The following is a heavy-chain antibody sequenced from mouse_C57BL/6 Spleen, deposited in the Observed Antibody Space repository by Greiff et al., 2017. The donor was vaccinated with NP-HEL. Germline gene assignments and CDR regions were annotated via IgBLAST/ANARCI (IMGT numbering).Heavy chain of an antibody. CDR3: ARVLGLDY. J-gene: IGHJ2*01. D-gene: IGHD4-1*01. CDR1: GYTFTDYY. CDR2: INPNNGGT. V-gene: IGHV1-26*01. Sequence: VQLQQSGPELVKPGASVKISCKASGYTFTDYYMNWVKQSHGKSLEWIGDINPNNGGTSYNQKFKGKATLTVDKSSSTAYMELRSLTSEDSAVYYCARVLGLDYWGQGTTLTVSS.